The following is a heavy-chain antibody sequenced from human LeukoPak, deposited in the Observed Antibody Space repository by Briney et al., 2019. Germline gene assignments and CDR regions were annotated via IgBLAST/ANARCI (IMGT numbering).Heavy chain of an antibody. CDR2: VSSSSSLI. CDR3: AREDGYCSGGSCYTWYYMDV. V-gene: IGHV3-48*01. J-gene: IGHJ6*03. CDR1: GFTLNMYS. Sequence: PGGSLRLSCAASGFTLNMYSMNWVRQAPGKGLEWVSYVSSSSSLIYYSDSVRGRFTISRESATNSVSLQMNSLRVEDTAVYYCAREDGYCSGGSCYTWYYMDVWGKGTTVTVSS. D-gene: IGHD2-15*01.